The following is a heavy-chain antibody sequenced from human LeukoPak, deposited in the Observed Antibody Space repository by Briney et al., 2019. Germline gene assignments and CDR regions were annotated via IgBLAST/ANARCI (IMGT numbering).Heavy chain of an antibody. J-gene: IGHJ3*02. Sequence: PGGSLRLSCAASGFTFSSYSMNWVRQAPGKGLEWVSYISSSSTTIYFADSVKGRFTISRDNAKNSLYLQMNSLRDEDTAVYYCARRMGGELVAFDIWGQGTMVTVSP. CDR1: GFTFSSYS. D-gene: IGHD1-7*01. CDR3: ARRMGGELVAFDI. V-gene: IGHV3-48*02. CDR2: ISSSSTTI.